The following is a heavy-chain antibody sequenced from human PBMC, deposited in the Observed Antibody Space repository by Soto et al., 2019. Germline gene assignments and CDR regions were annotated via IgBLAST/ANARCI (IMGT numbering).Heavy chain of an antibody. CDR2: IYYSGIT. D-gene: IGHD2-8*01. J-gene: IGHJ4*02. V-gene: IGHV4-31*03. Sequence: PSETXSLTCTFSGGSISSGFYYWSWIRQHPGKGLEWIGYIYYSGITYYNPSLKSRVTISVDTSKNQFSLKLSYVTAADTAVYYCEREELSCTNGVCYEKSFEYWGPGTLV. CDR1: GGSISSGFYY. CDR3: EREELSCTNGVCYEKSFEY.